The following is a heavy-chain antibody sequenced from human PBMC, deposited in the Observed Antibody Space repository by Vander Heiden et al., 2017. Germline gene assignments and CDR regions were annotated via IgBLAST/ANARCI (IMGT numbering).Heavy chain of an antibody. J-gene: IGHJ6*02. CDR3: ARVPTYYYGSGSYYTGGMDV. D-gene: IGHD3-10*01. CDR2: IIPIFGTA. Sequence: QVQLVQSGAEVKKPGSSVKVSCKASGGTFSSYAISWVRQAPGQGLEWMGGIIPIFGTANYAQKFQGRVTITADESTSTAYMELSSLRSEDTAVYYCARVPTYYYGSGSYYTGGMDVWGQGTTVTVSS. V-gene: IGHV1-69*01. CDR1: GGTFSSYA.